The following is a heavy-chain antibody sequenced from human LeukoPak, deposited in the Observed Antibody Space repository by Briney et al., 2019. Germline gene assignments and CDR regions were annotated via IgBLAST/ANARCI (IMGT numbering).Heavy chain of an antibody. J-gene: IGHJ6*02. CDR3: ASLYSGYDSPHYGMDV. CDR1: GFTFSSTY. V-gene: IGHV3-7*03. CDR2: IKEDGSEK. D-gene: IGHD5-12*01. Sequence: PGGSLRLSCAASGFTFSSTYMSWVRQAPGKGLEWVANIKEDGSEKYYVDSVKGRFTISRDNAKSSLYLQMNSLRAEDTAVYYCASLYSGYDSPHYGMDVWGQGTTVTVSS.